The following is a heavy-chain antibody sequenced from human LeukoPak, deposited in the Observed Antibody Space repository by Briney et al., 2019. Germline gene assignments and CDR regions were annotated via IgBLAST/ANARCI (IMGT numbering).Heavy chain of an antibody. CDR1: GGSISSGSYY. Sequence: SQTLSLTCTVSGGSISSGSYYWSWIRQPAGKGLEWIGRIYTSGSTNYNPSLKSRVTISVDTSKNQFSLKLSSVTAADTAVYYCARVYGDHGEGYLQHWGQGTLVTVSS. CDR3: ARVYGDHGEGYLQH. J-gene: IGHJ1*01. V-gene: IGHV4-61*02. D-gene: IGHD4-17*01. CDR2: IYTSGST.